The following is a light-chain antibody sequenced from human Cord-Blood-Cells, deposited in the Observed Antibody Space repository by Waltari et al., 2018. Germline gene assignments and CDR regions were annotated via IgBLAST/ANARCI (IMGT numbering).Light chain of an antibody. CDR3: QQYNNWPPWT. V-gene: IGKV3-15*01. Sequence: IVMTQSPATLSVSPGERATLSCRASQSVSSNLAWYQQKPGQAPRLLIYGASTRATGIPARFSVSGSGTEFTLTISSLQSEDFAVYYCQQYNNWPPWTFGQGTKVEIK. CDR1: QSVSSN. CDR2: GAS. J-gene: IGKJ1*01.